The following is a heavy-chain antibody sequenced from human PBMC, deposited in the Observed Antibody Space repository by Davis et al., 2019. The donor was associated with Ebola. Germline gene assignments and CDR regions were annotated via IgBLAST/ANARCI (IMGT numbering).Heavy chain of an antibody. J-gene: IGHJ6*04. D-gene: IGHD3-10*01. CDR1: GGTFSTYA. Sequence: SVKVSCKASGGTFSTYAIGWVRQAPGQGLEGMGGFIPIFGTANYAQKFQGRVTITADESTSTAYMELSSLRSEDTAVYYCARDLGDYGIDVWGKGTTVTVSS. CDR3: ARDLGDYGIDV. CDR2: FIPIFGTA. V-gene: IGHV1-69*13.